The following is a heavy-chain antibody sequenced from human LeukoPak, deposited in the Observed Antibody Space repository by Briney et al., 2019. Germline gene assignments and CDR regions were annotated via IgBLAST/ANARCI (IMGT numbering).Heavy chain of an antibody. CDR1: GFTFSSYA. Sequence: GGSLRLSCAASGFTFSSYAMSWGRQAPGKGLEWVSAISGSGGSTYYADSVKSRLTISSDNSKNPLFLQMSSLRAGDTAVYYCAKDRIAVAGLYDYDGMDFWGQGTTVTVSS. V-gene: IGHV3-23*01. CDR2: ISGSGGST. CDR3: AKDRIAVAGLYDYDGMDF. D-gene: IGHD6-19*01. J-gene: IGHJ6*02.